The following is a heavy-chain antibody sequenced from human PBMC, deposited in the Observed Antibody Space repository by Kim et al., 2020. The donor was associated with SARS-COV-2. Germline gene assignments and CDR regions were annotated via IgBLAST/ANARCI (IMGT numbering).Heavy chain of an antibody. CDR2: VYDNEST. D-gene: IGHD2-2*01. CDR1: DASIRISGDY. J-gene: IGHJ2*01. V-gene: IGHV4-39*01. CDR3: ISRRLCATTSCFPL. Sequence: SETLSLTCILSDASIRISGDYWGWIRQPPGKGLEWIGSVYDNESTYYNPTLSSRSTLSMDTSKNQFSLGLTSLTAADTAVFCCISRRLCATTSCFPLWG.